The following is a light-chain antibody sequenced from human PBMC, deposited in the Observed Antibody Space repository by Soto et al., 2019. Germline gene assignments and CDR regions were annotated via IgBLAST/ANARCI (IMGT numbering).Light chain of an antibody. Sequence: IVLTQSPATLSLSPGERATLSCRASQSVSSYLAWYQQKPGQAPRLLIYGASNRATGIPDRFSGSGSGTDFTLTISRLEPEDFAVYYCQHRMNWPLTFGQGTRLEIK. V-gene: IGKV3-11*01. CDR1: QSVSSY. J-gene: IGKJ5*01. CDR3: QHRMNWPLT. CDR2: GAS.